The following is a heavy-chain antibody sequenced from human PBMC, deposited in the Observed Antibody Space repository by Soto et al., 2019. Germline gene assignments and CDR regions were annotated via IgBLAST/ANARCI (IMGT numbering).Heavy chain of an antibody. CDR1: EGYICRFS. J-gene: IGHJ5*02. Sequence: SETLSLNRRVSEGYICRFSWSWIRQPPGKGLEWSGYIYDSGSTNYNPSLKSRVTISVDTSKNQFSLKLNSVTAADTAMYYCARGGWFMFHPWGQGILVTVSS. D-gene: IGHD2-8*01. CDR2: IYDSGST. V-gene: IGHV4-59*01. CDR3: ARGGWFMFHP.